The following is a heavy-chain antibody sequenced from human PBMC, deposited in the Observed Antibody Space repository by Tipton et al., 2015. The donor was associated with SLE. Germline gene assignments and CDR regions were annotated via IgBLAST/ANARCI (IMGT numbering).Heavy chain of an antibody. J-gene: IGHJ4*02. Sequence: QVQLVQSGAEVKKPGASVKVSCKASGYTFTSYGISWVRQTPGQGLEWMGWISAYNGNTKYAQKLQGGATLTTDTSTSTAYMELRGQRSEDTAVYYCARDEAIIACIFDYWGQGTLVTVSS. CDR1: GYTFTSYG. CDR3: ARDEAIIACIFDY. V-gene: IGHV1-18*01. D-gene: IGHD3-3*02. CDR2: ISAYNGNT.